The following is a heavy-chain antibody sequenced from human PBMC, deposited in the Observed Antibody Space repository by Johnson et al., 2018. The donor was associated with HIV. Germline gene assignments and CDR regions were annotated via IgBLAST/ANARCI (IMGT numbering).Heavy chain of an antibody. CDR1: GFTFSSYA. Sequence: QVQLVESGGGVVQPGRSLRLSCAASGFTFSSYAMHWVRQAPGKGLEWVAVISYDGSNKYYADSVKGRFTISRDNSKNTLCLQMNSLRPEDTAVYFCAKDKDAFDIWGQGTMVTVSS. V-gene: IGHV3-30*04. J-gene: IGHJ3*02. CDR2: ISYDGSNK. CDR3: AKDKDAFDI.